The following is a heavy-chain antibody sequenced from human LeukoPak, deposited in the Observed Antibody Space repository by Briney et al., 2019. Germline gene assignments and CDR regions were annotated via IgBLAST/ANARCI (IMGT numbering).Heavy chain of an antibody. J-gene: IGHJ4*02. CDR1: GFTFDDYA. V-gene: IGHV3-66*01. D-gene: IGHD6-19*01. CDR2: IYSGGST. Sequence: GGSLRLSCAASGFTFDDYAMHWVRQAPGKGLEWVSLIYSGGSTYYADSVKGRFTISRDNSKNTLYLQMNSLRAEDTAVYYCARGLKLNRGWLVGLDYWGQGTLVTVSS. CDR3: ARGLKLNRGWLVGLDY.